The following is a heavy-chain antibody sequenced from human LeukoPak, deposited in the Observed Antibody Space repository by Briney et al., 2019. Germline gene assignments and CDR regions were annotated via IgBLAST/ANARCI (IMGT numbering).Heavy chain of an antibody. CDR1: GGSMSTYS. D-gene: IGHD6-6*01. CDR2: IYDRGST. Sequence: SETLSLTCTVSGGSMSTYSWSWIRQPPGKGLEWIGYIYDRGSTNYNPSLKSRVSISIDTSKNQFSLELSSATAADTAVYYCARGYSTSSAAEWFDTWGRGTLVTVSS. CDR3: ARGYSTSSAAEWFDT. J-gene: IGHJ5*02. V-gene: IGHV4-59*01.